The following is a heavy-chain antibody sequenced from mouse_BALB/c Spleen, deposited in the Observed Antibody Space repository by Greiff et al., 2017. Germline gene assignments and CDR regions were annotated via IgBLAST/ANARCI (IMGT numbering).Heavy chain of an antibody. CDR2: IDPSDSYT. CDR1: GYTFTSYW. J-gene: IGHJ4*01. D-gene: IGHD2-1*01. CDR3: TRGPYGNYPHYYAMDY. Sequence: QVQLQQPGAELVKPGASVKMSCKASGYTFTSYWMHWVKQRPGQGLEWIGVIDPSDSYTSYNQKFKGKATLTVDTSSSTAYMQLSSLTSEDSAVYYCTRGPYGNYPHYYAMDYWGQGTSVTVSS. V-gene: IGHV1S127*01.